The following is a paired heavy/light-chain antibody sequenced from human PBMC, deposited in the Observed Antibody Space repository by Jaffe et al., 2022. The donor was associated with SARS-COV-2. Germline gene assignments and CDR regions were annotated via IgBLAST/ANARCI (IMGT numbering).Heavy chain of an antibody. CDR1: GGSVNSGPYY. J-gene: IGHJ3*02. D-gene: IGHD2-15*01. V-gene: IGHV4-61*02. CDR2: IHDTGAT. CDR3: ARDPRGVVGGAFDI. Sequence: QLQESGPGLVKPAQTLSLTCTVSGGSVNSGPYYWSWIRQPAGKGLEWIGRIHDTGATNYSPSLKGRVTISLDRSKNQSSLKLTSVTAADTAVYYCARDPRGVVGGAFDIWGQGTMVTVSS.
Light chain of an antibody. Sequence: DIQMTQSPSTLSASVGDRVTITCRASQSINSWLAWYQQKPGKAPKLLIYKASSLQSEVPSRFSGSASGTEFTLTISSLQPDDSATYYCQQYDSYSPSMFGQGTKVEIE. V-gene: IGKV1-5*03. CDR2: KAS. CDR3: QQYDSYSPSM. CDR1: QSINSW. J-gene: IGKJ1*01.